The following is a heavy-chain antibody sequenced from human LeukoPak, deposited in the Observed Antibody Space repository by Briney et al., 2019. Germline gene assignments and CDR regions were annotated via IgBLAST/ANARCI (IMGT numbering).Heavy chain of an antibody. CDR2: ISSSSSTI. D-gene: IGHD6-13*01. V-gene: IGHV3-48*01. CDR3: ARGPPYSSSRIWFDP. CDR1: GFTFSSYS. J-gene: IGHJ5*02. Sequence: PGGSLRLSCAASGFTFSSYSMNWVRQAPGKGLEWVSYISSSSSTIYYADSVKGRFAISRDNAKNSLYLQMNSLRAEDTAVYYCARGPPYSSSRIWFDPWGQGTLVTVSS.